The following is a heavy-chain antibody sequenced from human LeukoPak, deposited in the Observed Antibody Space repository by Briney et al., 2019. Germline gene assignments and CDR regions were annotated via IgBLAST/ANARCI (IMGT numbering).Heavy chain of an antibody. D-gene: IGHD2-15*01. V-gene: IGHV3-23*01. J-gene: IGHJ4*02. CDR1: GFTFSSYA. Sequence: GGSLRLSCAASGFTFSSYAMSWVRQAPGKGLEWVSAISGSGGSTYYADSVKGRFTISRDNSKNTLYLQMNSLRAEDTAVYYCAKTARDIVVVVEYYFDYWGQGTLVTVSS. CDR2: ISGSGGST. CDR3: AKTARDIVVVVEYYFDY.